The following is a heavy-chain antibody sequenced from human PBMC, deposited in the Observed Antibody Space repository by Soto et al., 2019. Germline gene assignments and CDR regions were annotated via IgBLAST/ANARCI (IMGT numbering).Heavy chain of an antibody. CDR3: ARVGGDDFGDSGGFDY. V-gene: IGHV4-59*01. J-gene: IGHJ4*02. D-gene: IGHD4-17*01. CDR2: IYYSGRT. Sequence: SETLSLTCTVSGGSIRDYFWTWIRQPPGKGLEWIGYIYYSGRTNYNPSLKSRVSISVDTSKNHFSLQLRSVTAADTAVYYCARVGGDDFGDSGGFDYWGRGTLVTVSS. CDR1: GGSIRDYF.